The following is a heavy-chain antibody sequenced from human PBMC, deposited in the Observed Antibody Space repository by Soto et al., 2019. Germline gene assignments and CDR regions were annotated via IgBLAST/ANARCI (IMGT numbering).Heavy chain of an antibody. V-gene: IGHV4-34*01. CDR1: SGSFSGYY. J-gene: IGHJ4*02. Sequence: SETLSLTCSIYSGSFSGYYWSWIRQPPGKGLEWIGEISQSGNTNYSPSLKSRVSISIDTSKKQFSLNLASVSAADTAVYYCARAPKVSGSPQTRPDFWGQGTLVTVSS. D-gene: IGHD6-25*01. CDR2: ISQSGNT. CDR3: ARAPKVSGSPQTRPDF.